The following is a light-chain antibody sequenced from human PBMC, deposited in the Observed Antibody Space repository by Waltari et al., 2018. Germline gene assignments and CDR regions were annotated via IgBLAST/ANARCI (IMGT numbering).Light chain of an antibody. J-gene: IGLJ2*01. CDR2: EVS. Sequence: QSALTQPASVSGSPGQSITIPCTGTRRDVGGSDSVSWYPQHPGKAPKLMIYEVSNRPSGVSNRFAASKSGNTASLTISGLQAEDEADYYCTSYTSSGTLVVFGGGTMLTVL. CDR3: TSYTSSGTLVV. V-gene: IGLV2-14*01. CDR1: RRDVGGSDS.